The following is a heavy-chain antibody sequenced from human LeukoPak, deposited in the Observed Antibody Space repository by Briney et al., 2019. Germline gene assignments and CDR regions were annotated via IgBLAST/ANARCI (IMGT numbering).Heavy chain of an antibody. Sequence: PGGSLRLSCAASGFTFSDYYMSWIRQAPGKGLEWVSYISSSGSTIYYADSVNGRFTISRDNAKNSLYLQMNSLRAEDTAVYYCAKDFDPFLTYYYDSSGYPHWGQGTLVTVSS. J-gene: IGHJ4*02. V-gene: IGHV3-11*01. D-gene: IGHD3-22*01. CDR2: ISSSGSTI. CDR1: GFTFSDYY. CDR3: AKDFDPFLTYYYDSSGYPH.